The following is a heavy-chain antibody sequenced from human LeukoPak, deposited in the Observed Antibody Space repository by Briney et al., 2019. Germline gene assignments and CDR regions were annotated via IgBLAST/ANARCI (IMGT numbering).Heavy chain of an antibody. CDR3: ARVGENYYDSSPDAFDI. CDR1: CGSISSYY. Sequence: SETLSLTCTVSCGSISSYYWSWIRQPPVKRLEWIVYIYYSGSTNYNPSLKSRVTISVDTSKNQFSLKLSSVTAADTAVYYCARVGENYYDSSPDAFDIWGQGTIITVSS. CDR2: IYYSGST. V-gene: IGHV4-59*01. J-gene: IGHJ3*02. D-gene: IGHD3-22*01.